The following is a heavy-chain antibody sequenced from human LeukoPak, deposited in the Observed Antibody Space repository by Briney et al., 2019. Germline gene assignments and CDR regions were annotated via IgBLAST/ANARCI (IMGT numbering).Heavy chain of an antibody. CDR2: ISARGGYT. Sequence: GGSLRLSCAASGFTFSNYAMSWVRQAPGKGLEWVSAISARGGYTYSADSVKGRFTISRDNSKNTLYLQMNSLRAEDTAVYYCAKSSGIVVVPAAIPGDWFDPWDQGTLVTVSS. CDR1: GFTFSNYA. J-gene: IGHJ5*02. V-gene: IGHV3-23*01. D-gene: IGHD2-2*02. CDR3: AKSSGIVVVPAAIPGDWFDP.